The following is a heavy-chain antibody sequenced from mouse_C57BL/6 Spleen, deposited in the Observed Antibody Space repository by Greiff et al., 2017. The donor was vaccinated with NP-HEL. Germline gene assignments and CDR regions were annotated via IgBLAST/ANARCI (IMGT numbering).Heavy chain of an antibody. CDR1: GYTFTSYW. J-gene: IGHJ1*03. Sequence: VQLQQPGAELVKPGASVKLSCKASGYTFTSYWMQWVKQRPGQGLEWIGEIDPSDSYTNYNQKFKGKATLTVDTSSSTAYMQLSSLTSEDSAVYYWAREGGGVTWYFDVWGTGTTVTVSS. CDR3: AREGGGVTWYFDV. CDR2: IDPSDSYT. D-gene: IGHD2-1*01. V-gene: IGHV1-50*01.